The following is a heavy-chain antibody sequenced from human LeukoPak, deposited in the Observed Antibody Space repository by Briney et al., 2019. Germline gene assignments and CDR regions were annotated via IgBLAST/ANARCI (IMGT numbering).Heavy chain of an antibody. V-gene: IGHV4-59*01. D-gene: IGHD3-10*01. CDR1: GGSISSYY. CDR3: ARESITMVRGVMDHWFDP. Sequence: PSETLSLTCSVSGGSISSYYWSWIRQAPGKGLEWIGYIYSSGSTNYNPSLKSRVTISVDTSKNQFSLKLSSVTAADTAVYYCARESITMVRGVMDHWFDPWGQGTLVTVSS. J-gene: IGHJ5*02. CDR2: IYSSGST.